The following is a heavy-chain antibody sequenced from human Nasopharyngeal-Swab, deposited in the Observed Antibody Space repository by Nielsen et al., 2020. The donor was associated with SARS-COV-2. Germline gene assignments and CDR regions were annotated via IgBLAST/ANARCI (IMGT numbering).Heavy chain of an antibody. CDR3: AKDLRGPYFF. J-gene: IGHJ1*01. V-gene: IGHV3-23*01. CDR2: ISGSGDISGSGGGT. D-gene: IGHD2/OR15-2a*01. CDR1: GYSFRTYG. Sequence: GESLKISCVASGYSFRTYGVSWVRQAPGKGLEWVSAISGSGDISGSGGGTYYADSVKGRFTISRDNSKNTLSLQMNGLGAEDTAVYYCAKDLRGPYFFWGQGTLVTVSS.